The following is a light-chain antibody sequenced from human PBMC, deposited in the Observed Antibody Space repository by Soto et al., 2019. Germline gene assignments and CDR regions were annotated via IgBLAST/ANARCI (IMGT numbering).Light chain of an antibody. V-gene: IGKV3-20*01. CDR2: GAS. CDR1: QSVSSSY. J-gene: IGKJ4*01. CDR3: QQYGSSPLT. Sequence: IVLTHSPGTLSLSPGERATLSCRASQSVSSSYLAWYQQKPGQAPRLLIYGASSRATGIPDRFSGSGSGTDLTLTISRLEPEDFAVYYCQQYGSSPLTFGGGTKVDIK.